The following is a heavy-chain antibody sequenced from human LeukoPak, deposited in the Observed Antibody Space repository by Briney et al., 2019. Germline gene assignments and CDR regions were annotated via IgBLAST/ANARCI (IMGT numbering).Heavy chain of an antibody. CDR3: ARAHVYGSCEY. D-gene: IGHD6-6*01. V-gene: IGHV1-18*01. Sequence: ASVKVSCKASGYTFSSYGISWVRQAPGQGLEWMGWISGYNGNTNYAQKLQGRVTMTTDTSTSTAYMELRSLGSDDTSVYYCARAHVYGSCEYWGQGTLVTVSS. CDR2: ISGYNGNT. CDR1: GYTFSSYG. J-gene: IGHJ4*02.